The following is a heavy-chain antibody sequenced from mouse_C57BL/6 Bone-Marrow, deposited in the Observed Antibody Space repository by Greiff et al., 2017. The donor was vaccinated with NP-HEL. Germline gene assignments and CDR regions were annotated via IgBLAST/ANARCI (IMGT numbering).Heavy chain of an antibody. D-gene: IGHD2-3*01. V-gene: IGHV5-12*01. CDR3: ARNGYYYWYFDV. J-gene: IGHJ1*03. Sequence: EVHLVESGGGLVQPGGSLKLSCAASGFTFSDYYMYWVRQTPEKRLEWVAYISNGGGSTYYPDTVKGRFTISRDNAKHTLYLQMSRLKSEDTAMYYCARNGYYYWYFDVWGTGTTVTVSS. CDR2: ISNGGGST. CDR1: GFTFSDYY.